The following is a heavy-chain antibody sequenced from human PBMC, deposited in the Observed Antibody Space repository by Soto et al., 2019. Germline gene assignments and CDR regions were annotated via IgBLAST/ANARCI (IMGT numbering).Heavy chain of an antibody. CDR3: AGERETSSWFLSGFEY. CDR1: GLTFTRHA. V-gene: IGHV3-30-3*01. CDR2: ISDDGSKK. D-gene: IGHD6-13*01. Sequence: QVQLVESGGGVVQPGRSLRLSCSTSGLTFTRHAMHWVRQVPGKGLEWVAAISDDGSKKHYVDSVKGRFSISRDKSRSTVYLQMNSLRVEDTAVYFCAGERETSSWFLSGFEYWGQGTLVTVSS. J-gene: IGHJ4*02.